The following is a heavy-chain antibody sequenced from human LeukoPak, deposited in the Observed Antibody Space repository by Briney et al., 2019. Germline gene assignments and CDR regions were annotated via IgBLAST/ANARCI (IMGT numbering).Heavy chain of an antibody. Sequence: SETLSLTCTVSGGSISSGDYYWSWIRQPPGTGLEWIGYIYYSGSTYYNPSLKSRVTISVDTSKNQFSLKLSSVTAADTAVYYCARDPRSGYYTGYYYYYGMDVWGQGTTVTVSS. CDR2: IYYSGST. CDR1: GGSISSGDYY. V-gene: IGHV4-30-4*01. D-gene: IGHD3-3*01. CDR3: ARDPRSGYYTGYYYYYGMDV. J-gene: IGHJ6*02.